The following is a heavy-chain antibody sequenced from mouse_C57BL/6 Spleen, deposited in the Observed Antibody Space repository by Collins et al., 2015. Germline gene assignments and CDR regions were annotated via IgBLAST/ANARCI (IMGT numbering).Heavy chain of an antibody. CDR1: GYTFTSYW. Sequence: QVQLQQPGAELVKPGASVKMSCKASGYTFTSYWITWVKQRPGQGLEWIGDIYPGSGSTNYNEKFKSKATLTVDTSSSTAYMQLSSLTSEDSAVYYCARGYYGSSYGMDYWGQGTSVTVSS. J-gene: IGHJ4*01. V-gene: IGHV1-55*01. CDR2: IYPGSGST. CDR3: ARGYYGSSYGMDY. D-gene: IGHD1-1*01.